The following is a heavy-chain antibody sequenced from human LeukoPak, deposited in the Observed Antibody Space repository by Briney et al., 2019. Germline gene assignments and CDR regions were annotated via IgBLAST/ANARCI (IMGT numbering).Heavy chain of an antibody. J-gene: IGHJ6*02. Sequence: ASVKVSCKASGYTFTSYGISWVRQAPGQGLEWMGWISAYNGNTNYAQKLQGRVTMTTDTSTSTAYMELRSLRSGDTAVYYCARPYSSSWRYYYYGMDVWGQGTTVTVSS. CDR3: ARPYSSSWRYYYYGMDV. D-gene: IGHD6-13*01. CDR1: GYTFTSYG. CDR2: ISAYNGNT. V-gene: IGHV1-18*01.